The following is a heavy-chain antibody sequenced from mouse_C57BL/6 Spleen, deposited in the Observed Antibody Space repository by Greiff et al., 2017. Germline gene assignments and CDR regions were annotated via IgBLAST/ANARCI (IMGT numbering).Heavy chain of an antibody. CDR1: GYTFTDYY. J-gene: IGHJ4*01. V-gene: IGHV1-19*01. CDR3: ATGYSKFYAMDY. Sequence: VQLQQSGPVLVKPGASVKMSCKASGYTFTDYYMNLVKQSHGKSLEWIGVLNPYNGGTSYNQKFTGKATLTVDKSSSTAYMELNSLTSEDSAVYYCATGYSKFYAMDYWGQGTSVTVSS. CDR2: LNPYNGGT. D-gene: IGHD2-5*01.